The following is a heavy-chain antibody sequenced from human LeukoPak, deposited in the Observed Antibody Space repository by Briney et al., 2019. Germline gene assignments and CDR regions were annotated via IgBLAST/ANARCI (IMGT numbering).Heavy chain of an antibody. CDR2: ISGSGGST. D-gene: IGHD3-10*01. CDR1: GGSISSSSYY. CDR3: AKVNLRFGEAVYFDY. V-gene: IGHV3-23*01. J-gene: IGHJ4*02. Sequence: PSETLSLTCTVSGGSISSSSYYWGWIRQAPGKGLEWVSAISGSGGSTYYADSVKGRFTISRDNSKNTLYLQMNSLRAEDTAVYYCAKVNLRFGEAVYFDYWGQGTLVTVSS.